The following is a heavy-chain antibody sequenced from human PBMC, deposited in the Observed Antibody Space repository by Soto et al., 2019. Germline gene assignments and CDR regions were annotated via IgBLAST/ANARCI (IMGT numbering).Heavy chain of an antibody. J-gene: IGHJ6*02. CDR2: IWYDGSNE. V-gene: IGHV3-33*01. D-gene: IGHD6-19*01. CDR1: GFTFSNYG. Sequence: LKISCAASGFTFSNYGMHWVRQAPGKGLEWVAVIWYDGSNEDYADSVKGRFTISRDNSKNTLYLQMNSLGAEDTAVYYCARDDIPGRAVAIYGMDVWGQGTTVTVSS. CDR3: ARDDIPGRAVAIYGMDV.